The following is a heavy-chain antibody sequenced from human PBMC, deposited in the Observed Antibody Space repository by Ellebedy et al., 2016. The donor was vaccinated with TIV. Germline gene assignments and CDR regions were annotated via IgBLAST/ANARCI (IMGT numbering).Heavy chain of an antibody. CDR2: IGTAGDT. V-gene: IGHV3-13*01. Sequence: GESLKISCAASGFPFRSHYMHWVRQATGKGLEWISAIGTAGDTYYSGSVKGRFTISRENAKNSLYLQMNSLKSGDTAVYYCARASNGLDVWGQGTTVTVFS. J-gene: IGHJ6*02. CDR1: GFPFRSHY. CDR3: ARASNGLDV.